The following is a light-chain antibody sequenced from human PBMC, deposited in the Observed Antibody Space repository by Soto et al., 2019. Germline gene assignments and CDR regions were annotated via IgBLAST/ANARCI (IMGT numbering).Light chain of an antibody. Sequence: DIQMTQSPFTLSSSVGERLTITCRASQSISSWLAWYQQKPGKAPKLLIYKASSLESGVPSRFSGSGSGTEFTLTISSLQPDDFATYYCQQYNSYRTFGQGTKV. CDR1: QSISSW. J-gene: IGKJ1*01. CDR3: QQYNSYRT. V-gene: IGKV1-5*03. CDR2: KAS.